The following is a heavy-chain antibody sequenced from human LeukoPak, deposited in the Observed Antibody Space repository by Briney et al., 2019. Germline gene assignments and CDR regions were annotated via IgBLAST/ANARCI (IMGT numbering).Heavy chain of an antibody. J-gene: IGHJ4*02. Sequence: GGSLRLSCVASGFTFSTYWMSWVRQVPGKGLEWVAIIKEDGTEQYYVDSVKGRFTISRDNAKNSLYLQLTSLSPEDTAVYYCAREFPHTDSGSYPWYFDYWGQGTLVTVSS. D-gene: IGHD1-26*01. CDR2: IKEDGTEQ. V-gene: IGHV3-7*01. CDR3: AREFPHTDSGSYPWYFDY. CDR1: GFTFSTYW.